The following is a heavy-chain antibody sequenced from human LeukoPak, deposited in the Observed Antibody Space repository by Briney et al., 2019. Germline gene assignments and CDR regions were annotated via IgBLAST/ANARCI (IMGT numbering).Heavy chain of an antibody. CDR3: ARDHTGYSYAN. D-gene: IGHD5-18*01. V-gene: IGHV4-59*01. Sequence: SETLSLTCTVSGGSISSYYWSWIRQPPGKGLEWIGYIYYSGSTNYNPSLKSRVTISVDTSKNQFSLKLSSVTAADTAVYYCARDHTGYSYANWGQGTLVTVSS. CDR2: IYYSGST. CDR1: GGSISSYY. J-gene: IGHJ4*02.